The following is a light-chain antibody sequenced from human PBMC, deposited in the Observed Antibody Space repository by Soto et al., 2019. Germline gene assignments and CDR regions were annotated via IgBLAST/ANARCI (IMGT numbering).Light chain of an antibody. CDR1: SSNIGAGYD. V-gene: IGLV1-40*01. J-gene: IGLJ2*01. Sequence: QSVLTQPPSVSGAPGQRVTISCTGSSSNIGAGYDVHWYQQLPGTAPKLLIYGNSNRPSGVPDRFSGSKPGTSASLAIIGLQAEDEADYYCQSYDSSLSGVVFGGGTKLTVL. CDR2: GNS. CDR3: QSYDSSLSGVV.